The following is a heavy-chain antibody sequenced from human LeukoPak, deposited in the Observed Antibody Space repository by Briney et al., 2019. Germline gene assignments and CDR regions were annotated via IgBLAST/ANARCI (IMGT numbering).Heavy chain of an antibody. J-gene: IGHJ6*03. Sequence: SETLSLTCAVYGGSFSGYYWSWIRQPPGKGLEWIGEINHSGSTNYNPSLKSRVTISVDTSKNQFSLKLSSVAAADTAVYYCARRVVVVVAAIYYYYYMDVWVKGTTVTVSS. CDR2: INHSGST. CDR1: GGSFSGYY. CDR3: ARRVVVVVAAIYYYYYMDV. V-gene: IGHV4-34*01. D-gene: IGHD2-15*01.